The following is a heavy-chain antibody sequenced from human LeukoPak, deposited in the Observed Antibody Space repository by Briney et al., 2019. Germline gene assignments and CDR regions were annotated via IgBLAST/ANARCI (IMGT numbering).Heavy chain of an antibody. J-gene: IGHJ4*02. Sequence: ASVKVSCKASGYTFTSYTLNWVRQAPGQGLEWMGWINTNTGNPTYAQGFTGRFVFSLDTSLSTAYLQISSLKTEDTAVYFCARGNRAVGVDSWGQGTLVTVSS. CDR3: ARGNRAVGVDS. D-gene: IGHD6-19*01. V-gene: IGHV7-4-1*02. CDR2: INTNTGNP. CDR1: GYTFTSYT.